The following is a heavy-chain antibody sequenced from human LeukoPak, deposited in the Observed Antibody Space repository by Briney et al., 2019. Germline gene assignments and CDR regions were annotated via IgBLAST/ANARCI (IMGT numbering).Heavy chain of an antibody. V-gene: IGHV1-2*06. D-gene: IGHD6-13*01. J-gene: IGHJ5*02. CDR3: ARPQSSSSWYNWFDP. CDR2: INPNSGGT. Sequence: ASVKVSCKASGYTFTGYYMHWVRQAPGQGLEWMGRINPNSGGTNYAQKFQGRVTMTRDTSISTAYVELSRLRSDDTAVYYCARPQSSSSWYNWFDPWGQGTLVTVSS. CDR1: GYTFTGYY.